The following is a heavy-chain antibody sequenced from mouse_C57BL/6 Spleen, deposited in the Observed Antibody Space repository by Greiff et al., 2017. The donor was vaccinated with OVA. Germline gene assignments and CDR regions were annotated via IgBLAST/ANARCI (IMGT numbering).Heavy chain of an antibody. V-gene: IGHV1-26*01. CDR2: INPNNGGT. Sequence: VQLQQSGPELVKPGASVKISCKASGYTFTDYYMNWVKQSHGKSLEWIGDINPNNGGTSYNQKFKGKATLTVDKSSSTAYMELRSLTSEDSAVYYCARTAQATFAYWGQGTLVTVSA. CDR1: GYTFTDYY. J-gene: IGHJ3*01. CDR3: ARTAQATFAY. D-gene: IGHD3-2*02.